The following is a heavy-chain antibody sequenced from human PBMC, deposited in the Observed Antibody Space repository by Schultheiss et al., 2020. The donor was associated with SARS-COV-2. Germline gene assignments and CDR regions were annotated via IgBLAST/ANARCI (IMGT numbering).Heavy chain of an antibody. CDR2: IKQDGSEK. J-gene: IGHJ4*02. V-gene: IGHV3-7*03. CDR3: TTEIGDGYKKAVY. Sequence: GGSLRLSCAASGFTFSSYWMSWVRQAPGKGLEWVANIKQDGSEKYYVDSVKGRFTISRDNSKNTLYLQMNSLKTEDTAVYYCTTEIGDGYKKAVYWGQGTLVTVSS. CDR1: GFTFSSYW. D-gene: IGHD5-24*01.